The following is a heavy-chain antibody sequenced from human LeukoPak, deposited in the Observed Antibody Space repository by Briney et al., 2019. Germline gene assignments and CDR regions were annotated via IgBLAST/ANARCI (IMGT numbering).Heavy chain of an antibody. V-gene: IGHV3-30*04. CDR2: ISYDGSNK. Sequence: PGGSLRLSCAASGFTFSSYAMHWVRQAPGKGLEWVAVISYDGSNKYYADSVKGRFTISRDNAKNSLYLQLNSLRAEDTAVYYCARVRIQLWSGNLIQYYMDVWGKGTTVTVSS. D-gene: IGHD5-18*01. CDR3: ARVRIQLWSGNLIQYYMDV. CDR1: GFTFSSYA. J-gene: IGHJ6*03.